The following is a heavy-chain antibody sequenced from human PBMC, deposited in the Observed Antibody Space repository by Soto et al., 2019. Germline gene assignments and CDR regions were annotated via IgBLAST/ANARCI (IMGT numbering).Heavy chain of an antibody. Sequence: SSETLSLTCAVSGGSISSGGYSWSWIRQPPGKGLEWIGYIYYSGSTNYNPSLKSRVTISVDTSKNQFSLKLSSVTAADTAVYYCARAYGDYVFDFWGQGTLVTVSS. V-gene: IGHV4-61*08. CDR2: IYYSGST. D-gene: IGHD4-17*01. J-gene: IGHJ4*02. CDR3: ARAYGDYVFDF. CDR1: GGSISSGGYS.